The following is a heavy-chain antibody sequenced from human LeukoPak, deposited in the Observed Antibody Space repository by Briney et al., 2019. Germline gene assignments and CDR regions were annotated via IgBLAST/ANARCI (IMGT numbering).Heavy chain of an antibody. CDR1: GFTFSTYW. D-gene: IGHD1-14*01. Sequence: GGSLRLSCAASGFTFSTYWMTWVRQAPGKGLEWVSGISWNSGSIGYADSVRGRFTISRDNAKNSLYLQMNSLRAEDTAVYYCARDAGITGTTDLDYWGHGTLVAVSS. V-gene: IGHV3-20*04. J-gene: IGHJ4*01. CDR3: ARDAGITGTTDLDY. CDR2: ISWNSGSI.